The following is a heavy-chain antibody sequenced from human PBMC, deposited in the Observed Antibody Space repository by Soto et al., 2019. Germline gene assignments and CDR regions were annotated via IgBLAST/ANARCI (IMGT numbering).Heavy chain of an antibody. CDR1: GGSFSGYY. D-gene: IGHD2-8*02. V-gene: IGHV4-34*01. CDR3: ARDKITGLFDY. Sequence: QVQLQQWGAGLLKPSETLSLTCAVYGGSFSGYYWTWIRQPPGTGLEWIGEINHSGSTNYNPSLKSGVTISVDTSKNQFSLKLTSVTAADTAVYYCARDKITGLFDYWGQGTRVTVSS. CDR2: INHSGST. J-gene: IGHJ4*02.